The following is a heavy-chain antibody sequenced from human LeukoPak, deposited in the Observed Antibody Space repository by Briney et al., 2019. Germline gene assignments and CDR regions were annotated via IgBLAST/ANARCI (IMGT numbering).Heavy chain of an antibody. CDR2: ISDSGNT. V-gene: IGHV3-23*01. J-gene: IGHJ4*02. CDR3: ATSTLILRLIFDY. D-gene: IGHD4-17*01. Sequence: GGSLRLSCAASGFTLSSYAMSWVRQAPGKGLEWVSAISDSGNTYHADSVKGRFTISRDSSKNTLYLQMNSLRAEDTAVYYCATSTLILRLIFDYWGQGTLVTVSS. CDR1: GFTLSSYA.